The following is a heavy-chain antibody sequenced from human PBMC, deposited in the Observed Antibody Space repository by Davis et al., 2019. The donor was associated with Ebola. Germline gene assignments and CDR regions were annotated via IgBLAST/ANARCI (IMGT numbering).Heavy chain of an antibody. D-gene: IGHD3/OR15-3a*01. CDR3: ASGDGRGRSYDMDG. CDR2: IKQDGGEK. Sequence: PGGSLRLSCAASGFIFANYWMSWVRQAPGKGPEWVAIIKQDGGEKYYVDSVKGRFTISRDNAKNSLFLQMNSLRAEDTALYFCASGDGRGRSYDMDGWGEGTTVTVSS. J-gene: IGHJ6*04. CDR1: GFIFANYW. V-gene: IGHV3-7*03.